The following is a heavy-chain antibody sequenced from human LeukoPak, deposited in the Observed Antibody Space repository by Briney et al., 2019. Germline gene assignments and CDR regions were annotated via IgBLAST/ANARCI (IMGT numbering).Heavy chain of an antibody. CDR2: IYYSGST. CDR3: ARGFDSSAYYYAY. Sequence: SETLSLTCTVSGGSINSYYWSWIRQPPGKGLEWIGYIYYSGSTNYNPSLKSRVTISVDTSKNQFSLKLSSVTAADTAVYYCARGFDSSAYYYAYWGQGTLVTVSS. J-gene: IGHJ4*02. V-gene: IGHV4-59*01. CDR1: GGSINSYY. D-gene: IGHD3-22*01.